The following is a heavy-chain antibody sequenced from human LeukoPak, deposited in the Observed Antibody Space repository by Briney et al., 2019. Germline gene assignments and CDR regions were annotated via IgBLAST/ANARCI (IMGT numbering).Heavy chain of an antibody. V-gene: IGHV1-24*01. J-gene: IGHJ6*02. D-gene: IGHD6-19*01. CDR2: FDPEDGET. CDR3: ATWQWPSPNYYYYYGMDV. Sequence: GASVKVSCKVSGYTLTELSMHWVRQAPGKGREWMGGFDPEDGETIYAQKFQGRVTMTEDTSTDTAYMELSSLRSEDTAVYYCATWQWPSPNYYYYYGMDVWGQGTTVTVSS. CDR1: GYTLTELS.